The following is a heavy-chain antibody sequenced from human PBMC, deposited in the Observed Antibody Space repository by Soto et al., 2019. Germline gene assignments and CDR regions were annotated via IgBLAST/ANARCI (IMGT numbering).Heavy chain of an antibody. J-gene: IGHJ6*02. Sequence: PGGSLRLSCAASGFTFSSYAMSWVRQAPGKGLEWVSAISGSAGNTYYADSVKGRFTISRDNSKNTLYLQMNSLGAEDTAVYYCARDFVVGGSTINYYYGMDVWGQGTTVTVSS. D-gene: IGHD1-26*01. CDR3: ARDFVVGGSTINYYYGMDV. CDR2: ISGSAGNT. CDR1: GFTFSSYA. V-gene: IGHV3-23*01.